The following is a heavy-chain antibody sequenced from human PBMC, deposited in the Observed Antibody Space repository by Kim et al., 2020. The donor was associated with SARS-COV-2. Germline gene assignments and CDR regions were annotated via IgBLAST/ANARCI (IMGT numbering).Heavy chain of an antibody. Sequence: SETLSLTCTVSGGSITSYYWSWIRQPPGKGLEWIGYIYYSGSTNYNPSLKSRVTISVDTSKNQFSLKLSSVTAADTAVYYCARAGVRGVMFDYWGQGTLVTVSS. CDR3: ARAGVRGVMFDY. J-gene: IGHJ4*02. CDR1: GGSITSYY. CDR2: IYYSGST. D-gene: IGHD3-10*01. V-gene: IGHV4-59*13.